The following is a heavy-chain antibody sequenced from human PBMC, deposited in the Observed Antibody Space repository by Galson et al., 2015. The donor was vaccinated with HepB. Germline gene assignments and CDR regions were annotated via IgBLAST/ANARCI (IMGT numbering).Heavy chain of an antibody. CDR3: ARQAYAPFFEY. CDR2: ISDNSGEI. Sequence: SLRLSCAASGFTFSDYYMSWIRQAPGKGLEWVSTISDNSGEIHFADSVKGRFTISRDNSKNTLYLQMNSLRAEDTAVYFCARQAYAPFFEYWGQGTLVTVSS. V-gene: IGHV3-11*03. J-gene: IGHJ4*02. CDR1: GFTFSDYY. D-gene: IGHD4-17*01.